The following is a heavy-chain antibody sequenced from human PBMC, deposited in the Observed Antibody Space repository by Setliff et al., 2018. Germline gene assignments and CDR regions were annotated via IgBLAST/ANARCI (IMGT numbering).Heavy chain of an antibody. V-gene: IGHV1-69*05. CDR2: TIPLFGTT. J-gene: IGHJ6*03. CDR1: GFRFTSFG. D-gene: IGHD5-18*01. Sequence: SVKVSCKTSGFRFTSFGVSWVRQAPGQGLEWMGGTIPLFGTTDYAQKFHGRVTIITDESTSTAYMELSSLTSDDTAVYYCAREGVDTRSSTDYRYYMDVWGQGTTVTVSS. CDR3: AREGVDTRSSTDYRYYMDV.